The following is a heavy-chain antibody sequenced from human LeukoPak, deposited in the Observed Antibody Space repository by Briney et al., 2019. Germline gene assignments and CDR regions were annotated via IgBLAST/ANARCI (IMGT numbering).Heavy chain of an antibody. CDR3: ARDGVHDYVWGSYRFRNWFDP. V-gene: IGHV1-2*02. CDR1: GYTFTGYY. D-gene: IGHD3-16*02. Sequence: GASVKVSCKASGYTFTGYYMHWGRQAPGQGLEWMGWINPNSGGTNYAQKFQGRVTMTRDTSISTAYMELSRLRSDDTAVYYCARDGVHDYVWGSYRFRNWFDPWGQGTLVTVSS. J-gene: IGHJ5*02. CDR2: INPNSGGT.